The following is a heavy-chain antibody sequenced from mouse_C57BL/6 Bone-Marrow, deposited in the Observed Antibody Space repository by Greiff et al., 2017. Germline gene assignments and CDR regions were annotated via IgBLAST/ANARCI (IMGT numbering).Heavy chain of an antibody. CDR3: ARDQNAMDY. Sequence: EVKLVESGGGLVKPGGSLKLSCAASGFTFSSYAMSWVRQTPEKRLEWVATISDGGRYTYYPDTVKGRFTISRDNAKNNLYLQMRHLKSEDTAMYYCARDQNAMDYWGQGTSVSVSS. CDR1: GFTFSSYA. J-gene: IGHJ4*01. CDR2: ISDGGRYT. V-gene: IGHV5-4*01.